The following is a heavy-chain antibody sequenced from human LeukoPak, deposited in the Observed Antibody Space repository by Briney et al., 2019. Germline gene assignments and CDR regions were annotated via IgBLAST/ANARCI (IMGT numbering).Heavy chain of an antibody. D-gene: IGHD2-2*01. CDR3: ARGRLVRYQLLPGWFDP. J-gene: IGHJ5*02. Sequence: GASVKVSCKASGYTFTGYYMHWVRQAPGQGLEWMGIINPSGGSTSYAQKFQGRVTMTRDTSTSTVYMELSSLRSEDTAVYYCARGRLVRYQLLPGWFDPWGQGTLVTVSS. CDR1: GYTFTGYY. V-gene: IGHV1-46*01. CDR2: INPSGGST.